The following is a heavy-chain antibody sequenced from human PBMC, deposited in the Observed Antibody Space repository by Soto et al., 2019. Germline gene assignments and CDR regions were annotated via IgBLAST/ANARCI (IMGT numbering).Heavy chain of an antibody. CDR1: GYTFTSYA. CDR3: ARAPQGYYDSGGYYYYY. CDR2: INAGNGNT. V-gene: IGHV1-3*01. Sequence: GASVKVSCKASGYTFTSYAMHWVRQAPGQRLEWMGWINAGNGNTKYSQKFQGRVTMTRDTSTSTVYMELSSLRSEDTAVYYCARAPQGYYDSGGYYYYYWGQGTLVTVSS. D-gene: IGHD3-22*01. J-gene: IGHJ4*02.